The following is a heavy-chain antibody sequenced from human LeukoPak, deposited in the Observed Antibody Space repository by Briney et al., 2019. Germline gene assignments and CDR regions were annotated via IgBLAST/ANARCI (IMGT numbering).Heavy chain of an antibody. Sequence: GGSLRLSCAAYGFTFSGYVMTWVRQAPGKGLEWVSIISGSGGVTEYADSVKGRFATSRDNSRNTLYLQMNSLRAEDTAVYYCAKGRSIGSHYFDSWGQGTLVTVSS. V-gene: IGHV3-23*01. J-gene: IGHJ4*02. CDR3: AKGRSIGSHYFDS. D-gene: IGHD2-15*01. CDR1: GFTFSGYV. CDR2: ISGSGGVT.